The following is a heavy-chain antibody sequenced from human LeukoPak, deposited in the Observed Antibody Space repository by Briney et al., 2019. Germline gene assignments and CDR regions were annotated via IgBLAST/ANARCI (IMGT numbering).Heavy chain of an antibody. CDR2: ISGSGGST. J-gene: IGHJ6*04. D-gene: IGHD3-3*01. CDR1: GFIFSSAW. Sequence: GGSLRLSCAASGFIFSSAWMSWVRQAPGKGLEWVSAISGSGGSTYYADSVKGRFTISRDNSKNSLYLQMNSLRAEDMALYYCAKDMGKYYDFWSGSDVWGKGTTVTVSS. CDR3: AKDMGKYYDFWSGSDV. V-gene: IGHV3-23*01.